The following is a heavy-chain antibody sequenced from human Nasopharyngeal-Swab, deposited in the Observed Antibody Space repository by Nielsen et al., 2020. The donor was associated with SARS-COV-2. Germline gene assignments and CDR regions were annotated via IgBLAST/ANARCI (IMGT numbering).Heavy chain of an antibody. J-gene: IGHJ6*02. V-gene: IGHV3-21*01. D-gene: IGHD6-19*01. CDR3: ASFLRGQWLADNYYYYGMDV. Sequence: GGSLRLSCAASGFTFSSYSMNWVRQAPGKGLEWVSSISSSSSYMYYADSVKGRFTISRDNAKNSVYLQMNSLRAEDTAVYYCASFLRGQWLADNYYYYGMDVWGQGTTVTVSS. CDR1: GFTFSSYS. CDR2: ISSSSSYM.